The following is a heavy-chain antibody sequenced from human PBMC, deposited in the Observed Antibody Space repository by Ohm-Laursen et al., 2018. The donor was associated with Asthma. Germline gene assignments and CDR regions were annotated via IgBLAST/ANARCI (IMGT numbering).Heavy chain of an antibody. J-gene: IGHJ6*02. V-gene: IGHV3-30*03. CDR3: ARGGYRYYYGMDV. D-gene: IGHD6-13*01. CDR1: GFTFSSYG. Sequence: SLRLSCAASGFTFSSYGMHWVRQAPGKGLEWVAVISYDGSNKYYAGSVKGRFTISRDNSKNTLYLQMNSLRAEDTAVYYCARGGYRYYYGMDVWGQGTTVTVSS. CDR2: ISYDGSNK.